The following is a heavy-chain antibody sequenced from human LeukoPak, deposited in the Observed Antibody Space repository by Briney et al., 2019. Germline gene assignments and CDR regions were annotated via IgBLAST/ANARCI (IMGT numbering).Heavy chain of an antibody. CDR1: GFTFSNYA. V-gene: IGHV3-30*04. D-gene: IGHD3-10*01. CDR3: ATSLWFGESLYY. Sequence: GGSLRLSCVASGFTFSNYAMHWVRQAPGKGLEWVAVISYGGSNKYYADSVKGRFTISRDNSKNTLYLQMISLRAEDTAVYYCATSLWFGESLYYWGQGTLVTVSS. J-gene: IGHJ4*02. CDR2: ISYGGSNK.